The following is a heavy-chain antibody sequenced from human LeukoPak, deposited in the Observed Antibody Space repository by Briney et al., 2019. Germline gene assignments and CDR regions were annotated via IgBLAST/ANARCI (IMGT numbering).Heavy chain of an antibody. CDR1: GGSFSGYY. CDR2: INHSGST. J-gene: IGHJ5*02. Sequence: SETLSLTCAVYGGSFSGYYWSWIRQPPGKGLEWIGEINHSGSTNYNPSLKSRVTISVDTSKNQFSLKLSSVTAADTAVYYCASLDPYMITFGGVIAWGQGTLVTVSS. CDR3: ASLDPYMITFGGVIA. V-gene: IGHV4-34*01. D-gene: IGHD3-16*02.